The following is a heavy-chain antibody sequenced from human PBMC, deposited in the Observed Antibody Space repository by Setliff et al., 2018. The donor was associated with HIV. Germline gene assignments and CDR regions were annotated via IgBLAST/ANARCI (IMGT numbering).Heavy chain of an antibody. J-gene: IGHJ3*02. V-gene: IGHV4-30-2*01. CDR2: IFHSGRI. CDR1: GGSISSGGYS. Sequence: SETLSLTCAVSGGSISSGGYSWTWIRQPPGKGLEWIAYIFHSGRIYYNPTLKSRVTMSVDRSKNHLSLNVTSVTAADTAVYYCARISQLLDYNFWGDAFAIWGQGTMVTVSS. CDR3: ARISQLLDYNFWGDAFAI. D-gene: IGHD3-3*01.